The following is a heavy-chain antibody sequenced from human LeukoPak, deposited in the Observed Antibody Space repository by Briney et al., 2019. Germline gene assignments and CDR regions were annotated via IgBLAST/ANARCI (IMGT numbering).Heavy chain of an antibody. Sequence: GRSLRLSCAASGFTFSSYALHWVRQAPGKGLEWVAVISYDGSNKYYADSVKGRFTISRDNSKNTLYLQMNSLRAEDAAVYYCANLDTAMANFDYWGQGTLVTVSS. V-gene: IGHV3-30-3*01. CDR1: GFTFSSYA. CDR2: ISYDGSNK. J-gene: IGHJ4*02. D-gene: IGHD5-18*01. CDR3: ANLDTAMANFDY.